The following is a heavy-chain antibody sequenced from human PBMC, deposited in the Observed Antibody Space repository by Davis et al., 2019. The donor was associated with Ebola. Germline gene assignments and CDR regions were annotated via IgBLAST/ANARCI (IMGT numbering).Heavy chain of an antibody. Sequence: GESLKISCSASGFTFSGYAIHWVRQAPGKGLEYVSAISSNGGSTYYADSVKGRFTISRDNSKNTLYLHMSSLTTEDTAVYYCVKGFYERGDWCDPWGQGTLVTVSS. D-gene: IGHD5/OR15-5a*01. V-gene: IGHV3-64D*06. CDR2: ISSNGGST. CDR3: VKGFYERGDWCDP. J-gene: IGHJ5*02. CDR1: GFTFSGYA.